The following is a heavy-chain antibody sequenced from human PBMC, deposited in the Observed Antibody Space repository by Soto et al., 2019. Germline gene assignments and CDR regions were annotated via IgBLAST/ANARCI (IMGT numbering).Heavy chain of an antibody. J-gene: IGHJ3*02. D-gene: IGHD3-3*01. Sequence: EVQLVESGGGLVQPGGSLRLSCVASGFTFSSPWMHWVRQSPGKGLVWVARINSDGSDTTYADSVKGRFTISRDNAKNTLYLQMHSLRAEDMAVYYCARGHEEWATPNVIWGQGTLVTVSS. V-gene: IGHV3-74*01. CDR3: ARGHEEWATPNVI. CDR1: GFTFSSPW. CDR2: INSDGSDT.